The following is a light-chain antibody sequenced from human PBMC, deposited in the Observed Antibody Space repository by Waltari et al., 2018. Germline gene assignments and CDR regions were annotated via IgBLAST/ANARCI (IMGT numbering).Light chain of an antibody. CDR3: ATWDDSLNGRV. CDR1: GSNIRRHN. J-gene: IGLJ2*01. V-gene: IGLV1-44*01. CDR2: SND. Sequence: QSVLTQPPSASGTPGQRVTISCSGSGSNIRRHNVSWYQQLPGTAPKLLIYSNDQRPLGVPDRFSGSKSGTSASLAIIGLQSEDEADYYCATWDDSLNGRVFGGGTKLTVL.